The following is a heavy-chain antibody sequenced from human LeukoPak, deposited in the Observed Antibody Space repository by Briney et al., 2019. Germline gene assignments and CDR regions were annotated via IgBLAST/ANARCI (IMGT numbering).Heavy chain of an antibody. D-gene: IGHD3-10*01. CDR2: IYYSGST. J-gene: IGHJ5*02. V-gene: IGHV4-38-2*02. Sequence: SSETLSLTCTVSGYSISSGYFWGWIRQPPGKGLEWIGSIYYSGSTYYNPSLKSRVTISVDTSKNQFSLKLSSVTAADTAVYYCARRATMVRGVIITWWFDPWGQGTPVTVSS. CDR1: GYSISSGYF. CDR3: ARRATMVRGVIITWWFDP.